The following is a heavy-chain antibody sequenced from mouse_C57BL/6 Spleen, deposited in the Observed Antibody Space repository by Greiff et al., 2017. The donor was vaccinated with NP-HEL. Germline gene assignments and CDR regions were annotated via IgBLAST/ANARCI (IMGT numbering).Heavy chain of an antibody. D-gene: IGHD1-1*01. V-gene: IGHV1-82*01. CDR1: CYAFSSSW. Sequence: VQLQQSGPELVKPGASVKISCKASCYAFSSSWMNWVKQRPGKGLEWIGRIYPGDGDTNYNGNFKGKATLTADKSSSTAYMQLSSLTSEDSAVYFCARERLLLESWGQGTLVTVSA. J-gene: IGHJ3*01. CDR3: ARERLLLES. CDR2: IYPGDGDT.